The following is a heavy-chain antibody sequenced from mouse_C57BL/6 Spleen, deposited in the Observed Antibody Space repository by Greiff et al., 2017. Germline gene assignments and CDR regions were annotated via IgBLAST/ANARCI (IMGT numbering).Heavy chain of an antibody. CDR1: GYTFTDYY. J-gene: IGHJ2*01. CDR3: ARSGLAGYIDY. CDR2: INPNNGGT. V-gene: IGHV1-26*01. Sequence: EVQLQQSGPELVKPGASVKISCKASGYTFTDYYMNWVKQSPGQSLEWIGVINPNNGGTSYKEKFKGKATLTVDKSSSTAYMQLRSLTSEDSAVYYCARSGLAGYIDYWGQGTTLTVSS.